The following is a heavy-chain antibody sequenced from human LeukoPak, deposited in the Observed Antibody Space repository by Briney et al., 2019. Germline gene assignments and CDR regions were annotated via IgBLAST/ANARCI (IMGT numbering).Heavy chain of an antibody. CDR2: ISSSSSYI. Sequence: GGSLRLSCAASGFTFSSYSMNWVRQAPGKGLEWVSSISSSSSYIYYADSVKGRFTISRDNAKNSLYLQMNSLRAEDTAVYYCARRIVTYYYDSSGSLDAFDIWGQGTMVTVSS. J-gene: IGHJ3*02. CDR1: GFTFSSYS. D-gene: IGHD3-22*01. CDR3: ARRIVTYYYDSSGSLDAFDI. V-gene: IGHV3-21*01.